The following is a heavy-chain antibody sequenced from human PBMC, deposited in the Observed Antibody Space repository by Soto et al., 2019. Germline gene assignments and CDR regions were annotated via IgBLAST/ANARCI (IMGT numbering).Heavy chain of an antibody. V-gene: IGHV4-30-4*01. J-gene: IGHJ4*02. CDR1: GGSISSGDYY. Sequence: SETLSLTCTVSGGSISSGDYYWSWIRQPPGKVLEWIVYIYYSGSTYYNPSLKSRVTISLDTSNNQFSLKLSSVTSAYTAVYYCARAQDFPSWAATARPPHYWGQGTLVTVSS. CDR2: IYYSGST. CDR3: ARAQDFPSWAATARPPHY. D-gene: IGHD1-26*01.